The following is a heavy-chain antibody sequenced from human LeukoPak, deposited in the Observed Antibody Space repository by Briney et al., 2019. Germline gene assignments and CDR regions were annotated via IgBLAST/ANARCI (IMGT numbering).Heavy chain of an antibody. CDR1: GFTFSSYG. D-gene: IGHD2-2*02. J-gene: IGHJ5*02. CDR3: AKDLCSSTSCYSREDWFDP. V-gene: IGHV3-30*02. CDR2: IRYDGSNK. Sequence: GGSLRLSCAASGFTFSSYGMHWVRQAPGKGLEWVAFIRYDGSNKYYADSVKGRFTISRDNSKNTLYLQMNSLRAEDTAVYYCAKDLCSSTSCYSREDWFDPWGQGTLVTVSS.